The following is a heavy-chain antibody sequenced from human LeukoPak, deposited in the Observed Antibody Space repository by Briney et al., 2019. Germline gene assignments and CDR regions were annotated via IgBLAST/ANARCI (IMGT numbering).Heavy chain of an antibody. CDR3: ARKPIVSSSWYYFDY. Sequence: PSETLSLTCTVSGGSISRNNYYWDWIRQPAGKGLEWIGSIYYSGSPYYNPSLKSRVTISVDTSNNQFSLKLSSVTAADTAVYYCARKPIVSSSWYYFDYWGQGTLVTVSS. D-gene: IGHD6-13*01. CDR2: IYYSGSP. V-gene: IGHV4-39*07. CDR1: GGSISRNNYY. J-gene: IGHJ4*02.